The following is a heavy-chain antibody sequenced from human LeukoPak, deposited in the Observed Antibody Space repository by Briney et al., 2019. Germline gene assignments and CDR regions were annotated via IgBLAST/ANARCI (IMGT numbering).Heavy chain of an antibody. J-gene: IGHJ4*02. V-gene: IGHV3-7*05. CDR3: ARDRGYVSFDF. Sequence: GGPLRLSCAASGFSFSSSWMTWVRQAPGKGLEWVATIKEDGTEEYYVDSVKGRFTISRDFAKNSLYLQMNSLRAEDTAVYYCARDRGYVSFDFWGQGTLVTVSS. CDR2: IKEDGTEE. D-gene: IGHD3-10*02. CDR1: GFSFSSSW.